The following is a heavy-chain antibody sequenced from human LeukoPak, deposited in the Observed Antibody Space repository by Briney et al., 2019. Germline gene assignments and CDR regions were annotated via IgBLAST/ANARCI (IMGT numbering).Heavy chain of an antibody. CDR3: ATDLANYYDSSGYYRFDC. D-gene: IGHD3-22*01. V-gene: IGHV1-24*01. CDR1: GYTLTELS. J-gene: IGHJ4*02. CDR2: FDPEDGET. Sequence: ASVKVSCKVSGYTLTELSMHWVRQAPGKGLEWMGGFDPEDGETIYAQKFQGRVTMTEDTSTDTAYMELSSLRSEDTAVYYCATDLANYYDSSGYYRFDCWGQGTLVTVSS.